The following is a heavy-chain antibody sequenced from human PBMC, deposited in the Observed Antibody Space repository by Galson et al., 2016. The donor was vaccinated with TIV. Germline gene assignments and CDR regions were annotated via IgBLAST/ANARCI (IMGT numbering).Heavy chain of an antibody. CDR3: VRHRLGWH. V-gene: IGHV3-74*01. D-gene: IGHD3-16*01. Sequence: SLRLSCAASGISVNNDWMHWVRQSPEKGLVWVARIDTDGTTTYYADSVKGRFSISRDNAKNTFYLQMNNLIADDTAVYYCVRHRLGWHWGQGTLVTVSS. CDR1: GISVNNDW. J-gene: IGHJ1*01. CDR2: IDTDGTTT.